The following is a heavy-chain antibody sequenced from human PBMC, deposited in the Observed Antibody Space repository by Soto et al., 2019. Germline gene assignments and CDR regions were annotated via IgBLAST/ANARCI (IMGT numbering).Heavy chain of an antibody. CDR2: IWYDGSNK. CDR3: AGEGGDIVLVPHYYYYGMDV. CDR1: GFTFSSYG. Sequence: QVQLVESGGGVVQPGRSLRLSCAASGFTFSSYGMHWVRQAPGKGLEWVAVIWYDGSNKYYADSVKGRFTISRDNSKNPXYXXMTSLRAEDTAVYYCAGEGGDIVLVPHYYYYGMDVWGQGTTVTVSS. J-gene: IGHJ6*02. V-gene: IGHV3-33*01. D-gene: IGHD2-2*01.